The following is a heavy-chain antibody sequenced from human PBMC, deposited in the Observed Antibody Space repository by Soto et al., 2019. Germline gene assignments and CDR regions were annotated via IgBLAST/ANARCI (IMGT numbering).Heavy chain of an antibody. CDR2: IDLSNSGT. Sequence: GESLKISCKGFGYSFSNHWIGWVRQMPGKGLEWMGFIDLSNSGTRYSPSFQGQVAISADKSISTVYLQWSSLKDSDTAMYYCARRTSTSGWRHYFDYWGQRTLVTVSS. J-gene: IGHJ4*02. V-gene: IGHV5-51*01. D-gene: IGHD6-19*01. CDR1: GYSFSNHW. CDR3: ARRTSTSGWRHYFDY.